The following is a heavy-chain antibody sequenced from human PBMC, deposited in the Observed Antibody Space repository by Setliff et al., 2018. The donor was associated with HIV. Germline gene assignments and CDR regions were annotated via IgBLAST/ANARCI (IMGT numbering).Heavy chain of an antibody. V-gene: IGHV5-10-1*01. CDR3: ARQLRVVAATPLGGFDY. J-gene: IGHJ4*02. D-gene: IGHD2-15*01. CDR1: GYNFTSYW. CDR2: IDPSDSYT. Sequence: PGESLKISCKASGYNFTSYWISWVRQMPGKGLEWMGRIDPSDSYTNYSPSFQGHVTISADKSISTAYLQWSSLKASDTAMYYCARQLRVVAATPLGGFDYWARERWSPSPQ.